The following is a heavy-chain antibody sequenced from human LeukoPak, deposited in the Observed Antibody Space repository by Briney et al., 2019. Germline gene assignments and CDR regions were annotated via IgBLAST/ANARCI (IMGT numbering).Heavy chain of an antibody. J-gene: IGHJ3*02. D-gene: IGHD2-8*01. CDR2: SYSSGNT. Sequence: SETLSLTCTVSGASISSYYWSWIRQPPGKGLEWIGHSYSSGNTNYNPSLKRRVTISIDTSKNHFSLRLRSVTAADTAVYYCASHSGSYCTHGVCSNDAFDIWGQGTMVTVSS. V-gene: IGHV4-4*09. CDR3: ASHSGSYCTHGVCSNDAFDI. CDR1: GASISSYY.